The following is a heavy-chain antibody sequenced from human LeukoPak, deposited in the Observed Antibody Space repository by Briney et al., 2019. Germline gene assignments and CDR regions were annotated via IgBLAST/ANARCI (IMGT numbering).Heavy chain of an antibody. Sequence: PGRSLRLSCAASGFTFSTYAIHWVRQAPGKGLEWVAVIWFDGSEQYYADSVKGRFIISRDNSKSTSNLQMNSLRAEDTAVYYCARVSSGSYFGYYYYMDVWGKGTTVTVSS. CDR2: IWFDGSEQ. CDR3: ARVSSGSYFGYYYYMDV. D-gene: IGHD1-26*01. J-gene: IGHJ6*03. CDR1: GFTFSTYA. V-gene: IGHV3-33*01.